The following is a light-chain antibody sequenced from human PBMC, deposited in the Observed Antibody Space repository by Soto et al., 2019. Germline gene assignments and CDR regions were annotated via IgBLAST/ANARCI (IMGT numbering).Light chain of an antibody. J-gene: IGKJ2*01. CDR2: GTS. V-gene: IGKV3-20*01. CDR3: QLYGSSALYS. Sequence: EIVLTQSPGTLSLSPGERATLSCRTSQTVSSTYLAWYQQKRGQAPRLLIYGTSNRVTGIPDRFSGSGSGTDFTLTTSRLEPEDFAVYHCQLYGSSALYSFAQGTELEIK. CDR1: QTVSSTY.